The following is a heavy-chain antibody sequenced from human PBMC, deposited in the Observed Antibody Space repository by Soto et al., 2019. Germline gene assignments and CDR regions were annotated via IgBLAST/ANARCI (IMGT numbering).Heavy chain of an antibody. V-gene: IGHV4-31*03. D-gene: IGHD6-13*01. CDR3: AGIAAAGTRFDY. J-gene: IGHJ4*02. CDR1: GGSISSGGYY. CDR2: IYYSGST. Sequence: PSETLSLTCTVSGGSISSGGYYWSWIRQHPGKGLEWIGYIYYSGSTYYNPSLKSRVTISVDTSKNQFSLKLSSVTAADTAVYYCAGIAAAGTRFDYCGQGTLVTVSS.